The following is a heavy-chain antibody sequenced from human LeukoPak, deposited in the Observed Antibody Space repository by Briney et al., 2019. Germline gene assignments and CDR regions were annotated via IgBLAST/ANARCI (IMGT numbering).Heavy chain of an antibody. J-gene: IGHJ6*04. CDR2: ISGSGGST. Sequence: GGSLRLSCAASGFTFSSYAMSWVRQAPGKGLEWVSAISGSGGSTYYADSVKGRFTISRDNSKNTLYLQMNSLRAEDTAVYYCARDEALAYCGGDCQTVGYYGMDVWGKGTTVTVSS. V-gene: IGHV3-23*01. D-gene: IGHD2-21*02. CDR3: ARDEALAYCGGDCQTVGYYGMDV. CDR1: GFTFSSYA.